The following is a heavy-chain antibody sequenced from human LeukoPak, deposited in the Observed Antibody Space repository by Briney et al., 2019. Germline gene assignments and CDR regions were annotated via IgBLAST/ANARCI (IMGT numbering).Heavy chain of an antibody. V-gene: IGHV4-34*01. CDR3: ARERWEYSSSSTYYGMDV. Sequence: SETLSLTCAVYGGSFSGYYWSWIRQPPGKGLEWIGEINHSGSTNYNPSLKSRVTISVDTSKNQFSLKLSSVTAADTAVYYCARERWEYSSSSTYYGMDVWGQGTTVTVSS. J-gene: IGHJ6*02. CDR1: GGSFSGYY. D-gene: IGHD6-6*01. CDR2: INHSGST.